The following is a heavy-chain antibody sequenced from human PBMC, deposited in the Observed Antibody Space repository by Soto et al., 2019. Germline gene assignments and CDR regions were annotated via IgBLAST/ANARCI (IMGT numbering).Heavy chain of an antibody. J-gene: IGHJ1*01. D-gene: IGHD6-19*01. Sequence: GGSLRLSCAASGFTFSSYAMSWVRQAPGKGLEWVSAISGSGGSTYYADSVKGRFTISRDNSKNTLYLQMNSLRAEDTAVYYCAKGGRYSSGPGRGYFQHWGQGTLVTVSS. CDR3: AKGGRYSSGPGRGYFQH. CDR2: ISGSGGST. CDR1: GFTFSSYA. V-gene: IGHV3-23*01.